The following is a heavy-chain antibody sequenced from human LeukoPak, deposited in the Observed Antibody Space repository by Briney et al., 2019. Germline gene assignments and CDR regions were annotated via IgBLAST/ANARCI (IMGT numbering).Heavy chain of an antibody. V-gene: IGHV4-59*12. J-gene: IGHJ4*02. Sequence: SETLSLTCTVSGGSLSSYYWSWIRQPPGKGLEWIGYIYYTGSTNYNPSLKSRVTISLDTSKNQFSLSLSSVTAADTAVYYCARDTDDSSGYYSNFDYWGQGTLVTVSS. CDR2: IYYTGST. CDR1: GGSLSSYY. CDR3: ARDTDDSSGYYSNFDY. D-gene: IGHD3-22*01.